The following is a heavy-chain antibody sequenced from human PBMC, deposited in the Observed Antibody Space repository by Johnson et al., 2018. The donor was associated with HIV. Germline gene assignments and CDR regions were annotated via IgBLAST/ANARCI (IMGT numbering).Heavy chain of an antibody. D-gene: IGHD3-10*01. CDR3: AKIGRPLYSSSGGSSHDAFDI. V-gene: IGHV3-30*04. CDR1: GFSFSSYA. CDR2: VSYDGSER. Sequence: VQLVESGGGVVQPGRSLRLSCAASGFSFSSYAMHWVRQAPGKGLEWVAVVSYDGSERYYADSVKGRFTISRDSSKNTLYLQLNSLRAEDTAVYYSAKIGRPLYSSSGGSSHDAFDIWGQETMVTVSS. J-gene: IGHJ3*02.